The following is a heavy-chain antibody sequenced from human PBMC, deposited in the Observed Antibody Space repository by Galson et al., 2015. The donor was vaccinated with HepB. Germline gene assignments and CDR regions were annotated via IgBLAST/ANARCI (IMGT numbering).Heavy chain of an antibody. CDR3: AKADRYITMVRGVINPDFDY. D-gene: IGHD3-10*01. J-gene: IGHJ4*02. V-gene: IGHV3-30*02. CDR1: GFTFSSYG. CDR2: IRYDGSNK. Sequence: SLRLSCAASGFTFSSYGMHWVRQAPGKGLEWVAFIRYDGSNKYYADSVKGRFTISRDNSKNTLYLQMNSLRAEDTAVYYCAKADRYITMVRGVINPDFDYWGQGTLVTVSS.